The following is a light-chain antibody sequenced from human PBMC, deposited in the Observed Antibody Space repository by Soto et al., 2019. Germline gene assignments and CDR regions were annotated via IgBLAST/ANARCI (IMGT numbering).Light chain of an antibody. J-gene: IGKJ1*01. Sequence: DIQMTQSPSSLSASVGDRVTITCRATQSITSYLNWYQQKPGKAPKLLIYAASSLQSGVPSRFSGGGSGTDFTLTISSLQLEDFATYYCQQSDTIPWTFGQGTKVEIK. V-gene: IGKV1-39*01. CDR3: QQSDTIPWT. CDR2: AAS. CDR1: QSITSY.